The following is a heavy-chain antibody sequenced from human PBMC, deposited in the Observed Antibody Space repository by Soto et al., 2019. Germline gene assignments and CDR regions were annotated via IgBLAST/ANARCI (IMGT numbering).Heavy chain of an antibody. Sequence: SETLSLTCTVSGGSISSSSYYLGWIRQTPGKGLEWIGRIYYSGSTYYNPSLKSRVTISVDTSKNQLSLKLSSVTAADTAVYYCARHNFVEWLVREEYSAYWGQRTLVTGSA. V-gene: IGHV4-39*01. CDR2: IYYSGST. D-gene: IGHD6-19*01. CDR1: GGSISSSSYY. J-gene: IGHJ4*02. CDR3: ARHNFVEWLVREEYSAY.